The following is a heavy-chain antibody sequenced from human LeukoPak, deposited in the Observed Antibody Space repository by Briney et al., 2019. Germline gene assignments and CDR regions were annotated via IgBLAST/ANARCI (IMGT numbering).Heavy chain of an antibody. CDR1: GGSISSYY. CDR2: IYYSGST. CDR3: ARCGGDCSDFDY. V-gene: IGHV4-59*08. Sequence: PSETLSLTCTVSGGSISSYYWSWIRQPPGKGLEWIGYIYYSGSTNYNPSLKSRVTISVDTSKNQFSLKLSSVTAADTAVYYCARCGGDCSDFDYWGQGTLVTVSS. J-gene: IGHJ4*02. D-gene: IGHD2-21*02.